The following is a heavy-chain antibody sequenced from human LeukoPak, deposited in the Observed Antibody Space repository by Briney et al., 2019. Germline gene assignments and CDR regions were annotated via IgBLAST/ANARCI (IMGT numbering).Heavy chain of an antibody. J-gene: IGHJ4*02. V-gene: IGHV3-23*01. D-gene: IGHD1-26*01. CDR1: GFTFSSYA. CDR3: AKAGGWELRGRAFDY. Sequence: GGSLRLSCAASGFTFSSYAMSCVRQAPGKGLEWVSAISGSGGSTYYADSVKGRFTISRDNSKNTLYLQMNSLRAEDTAVYYCAKAGGWELRGRAFDYWGQGTLVTVSS. CDR2: ISGSGGST.